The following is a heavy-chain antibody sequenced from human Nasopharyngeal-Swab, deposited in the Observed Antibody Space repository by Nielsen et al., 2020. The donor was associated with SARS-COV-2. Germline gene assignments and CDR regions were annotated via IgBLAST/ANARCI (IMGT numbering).Heavy chain of an antibody. D-gene: IGHD5-24*01. Sequence: VRQAPGKGLEWVAIIWYDGNNKYYGDSVKGRFTISRDNSKNTLYLQMNSLRAEDSAVYYCARARDGYNLAYWGQGTLVTVSS. J-gene: IGHJ4*02. CDR2: IWYDGNNK. V-gene: IGHV3-33*01. CDR3: ARARDGYNLAY.